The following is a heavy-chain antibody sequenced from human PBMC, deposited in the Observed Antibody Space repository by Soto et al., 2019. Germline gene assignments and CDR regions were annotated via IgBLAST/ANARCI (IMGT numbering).Heavy chain of an antibody. D-gene: IGHD3-22*01. CDR3: ARRGYYDSSGYSQDLDY. CDR1: GGSISSSSYY. J-gene: IGHJ4*02. V-gene: IGHV4-39*01. CDR2: IYYSGST. Sequence: SETLSLTCAVSGGSISSSSYYWGWIRQPPGKGLEWIGSIYYSGSTYYNPSLKSRVTISVDTSKNQFSLKLSSVTAADTAVYYCARRGYYDSSGYSQDLDYWGQGTLVTVSS.